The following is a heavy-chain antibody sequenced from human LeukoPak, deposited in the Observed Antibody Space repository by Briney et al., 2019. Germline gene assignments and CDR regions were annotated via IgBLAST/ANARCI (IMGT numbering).Heavy chain of an antibody. Sequence: SGTLSLTCAVSGGSISSNNWWSWVRQPPGKGLEWIGEISHSGSTNYNPSLKSRVTISVDKAKNQFSLKLSSVTAADTAVYYCARPHYYYGMDVWGQGTTVTVSS. CDR1: GGSISSNNW. V-gene: IGHV4-4*02. CDR3: ARPHYYYGMDV. CDR2: ISHSGST. J-gene: IGHJ6*02.